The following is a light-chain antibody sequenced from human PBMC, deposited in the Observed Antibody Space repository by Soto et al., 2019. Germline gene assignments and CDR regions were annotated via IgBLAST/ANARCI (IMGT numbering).Light chain of an antibody. CDR2: AHT. CDR3: QSYDSSLSGSEV. Sequence: QLVLTQPPSVSGAPGQRVTISCTGSSSNIGAGYDVHWYQQLPGTAPKLLIYAHTNRPSGVPDRFSGSKSGTSASLAITGLLAEDEADYYCQSYDSSLSGSEVFGGGTKLTVL. V-gene: IGLV1-40*01. CDR1: SSNIGAGYD. J-gene: IGLJ2*01.